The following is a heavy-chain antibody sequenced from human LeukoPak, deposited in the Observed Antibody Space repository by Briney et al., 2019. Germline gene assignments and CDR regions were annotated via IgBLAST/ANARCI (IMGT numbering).Heavy chain of an antibody. CDR1: GFTFSSFD. CDR3: ARGPPRGKYYYMDV. Sequence: GGSLRLSCAVSGFTFSSFDMHCVRQPTGQGREWVSTFGTASDTYYPGSVEGRFTLSRDNDKNSLYLQMNSLTAGDTAVYYCARGPPRGKYYYMDVWGKGTTVTVSS. D-gene: IGHD1-1*01. CDR2: FGTASDT. V-gene: IGHV3-13*01. J-gene: IGHJ6*03.